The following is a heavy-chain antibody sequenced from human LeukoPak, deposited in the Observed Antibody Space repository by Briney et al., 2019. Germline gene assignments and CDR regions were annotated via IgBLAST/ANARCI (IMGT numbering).Heavy chain of an antibody. CDR1: GFTFSSYG. V-gene: IGHV3-30*18. J-gene: IGHJ5*02. CDR2: ISYDGSNK. D-gene: IGHD6-13*01. Sequence: GGSLRLSCAASGFTFSSYGMHWVRQAPGKGLEWVAVISYDGSNKYYADSVKGRFTISRDNSKNTLYLQMNSLRAEDTAVYYCAKGRKYSSSSGDWFDPWGQGTLVTVSS. CDR3: AKGRKYSSSSGDWFDP.